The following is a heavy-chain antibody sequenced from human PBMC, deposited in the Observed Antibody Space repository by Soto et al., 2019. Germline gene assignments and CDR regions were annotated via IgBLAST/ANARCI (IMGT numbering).Heavy chain of an antibody. J-gene: IGHJ4*02. CDR1: GFTFSTYA. V-gene: IGHV3-23*01. D-gene: IGHD2-15*01. Sequence: EVQLLDGGGGLVQPGGSLRLSCTASGFTFSTYAMGWVRQAPGKALQWVSGISGSGGTTYYADSVKGRFTISRDNSKNTLYLQMNSLRAEDTAVYFCAKEGYCSGGTCYVDYWGQGTLVTVSS. CDR2: ISGSGGTT. CDR3: AKEGYCSGGTCYVDY.